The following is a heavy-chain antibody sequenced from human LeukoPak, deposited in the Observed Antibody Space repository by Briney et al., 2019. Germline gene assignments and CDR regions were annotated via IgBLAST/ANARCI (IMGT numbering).Heavy chain of an antibody. CDR1: GFTFSYYW. V-gene: IGHV3-74*01. CDR3: SRDEDVWSGFLDF. CDR2: INSDGSST. Sequence: PGGSLRLSCADSGFTFSYYWMHWVRQAPGKGLVWVSRINSDGSSTSYADSVKGRFTISRDNAKNTLSLQMNSLRAEDTAVYYWSRDEDVWSGFLDFWGQGTLVTVSS. D-gene: IGHD3-3*01. J-gene: IGHJ4*02.